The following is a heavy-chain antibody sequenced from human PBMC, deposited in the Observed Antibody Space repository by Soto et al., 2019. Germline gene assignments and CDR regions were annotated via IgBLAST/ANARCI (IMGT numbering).Heavy chain of an antibody. V-gene: IGHV4-59*12. D-gene: IGHD2-21*02. CDR3: ARLDRVVTRVYYYYYGMDV. CDR1: GGPLTTYF. Sequence: SETLSLTCNVSGGPLTTYFWSWIRQPPGKGLEWIGYVSYFGTTNYNPSLQSRLTISLDTSKTHFSLKLSSVTAADTAVYYCARLDRVVTRVYYYYYGMDVWGQGTTVTVSS. CDR2: VSYFGTT. J-gene: IGHJ6*02.